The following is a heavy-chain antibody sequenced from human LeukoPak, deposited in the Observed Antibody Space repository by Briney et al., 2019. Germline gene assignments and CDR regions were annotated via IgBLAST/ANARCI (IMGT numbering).Heavy chain of an antibody. CDR1: GGSISSYY. D-gene: IGHD5-12*01. CDR2: IYYSGST. V-gene: IGHV4-59*01. J-gene: IGHJ4*02. CDR3: ARDSIKSGYDKGLDY. Sequence: SETLSLTCTVSGGSISSYYWSWIWQPPGKGLEWIGYIYYSGSTNYNPSLKSRVTISVDTSKNQFSLKLSSVTAADTAVYYCARDSIKSGYDKGLDYWGQGTLVTVSS.